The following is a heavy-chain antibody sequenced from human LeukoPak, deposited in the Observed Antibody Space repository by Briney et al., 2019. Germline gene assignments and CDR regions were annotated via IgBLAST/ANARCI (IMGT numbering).Heavy chain of an antibody. V-gene: IGHV3-33*01. CDR2: IWNDGSKK. D-gene: IGHD4-17*01. CDR3: ARAGGRTVLDAFDI. J-gene: IGHJ3*02. CDR1: GFPFSSYG. Sequence: GGSLRLSCAVSGFPFSSYGMHWVRQAPGKGLEWLTIIWNDGSKKYYADSVKGRFTISRDNSKSTLFLQMDSLRVEDTAVYFCARAGGRTVLDAFDIWGQGTMVIVS.